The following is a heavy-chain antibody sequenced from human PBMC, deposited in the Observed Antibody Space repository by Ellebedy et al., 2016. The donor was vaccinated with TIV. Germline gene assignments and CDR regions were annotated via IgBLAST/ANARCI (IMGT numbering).Heavy chain of an antibody. J-gene: IGHJ3*02. CDR2: VSSDGSNK. CDR1: GFTFSDYA. V-gene: IGHV3-30*01. CDR3: ARDPHRRLWDHDYGDYLNEWGAFDI. Sequence: GGSLRLSCAASGFTFSDYAFHWVRQAPGKGLEWVAIVSSDGSNKYYADSVKGRFTISRDNSKNTLYLQMNSLRAEDTAVYYCARDPHRRLWDHDYGDYLNEWGAFDIWGQGTMVTVSS. D-gene: IGHD4-17*01.